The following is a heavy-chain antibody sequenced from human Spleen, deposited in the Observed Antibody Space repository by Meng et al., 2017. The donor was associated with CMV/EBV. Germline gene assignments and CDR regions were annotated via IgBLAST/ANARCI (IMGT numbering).Heavy chain of an antibody. V-gene: IGHV3-20*04. CDR1: GFTFDNYGDYG. D-gene: IGHD4-17*01. CDR2: INWDGGTT. CDR3: VRDRNYGVYLGSDY. Sequence: GESLKISCTASGFTFDNYGDYGMSWVRQAAGKGLEWVSGINWDGGTTHYADSVKGRFTISRDNAKNSLYLQMDNLGTEDTALYYCVRDRNYGVYLGSDYWGQGTLVTVSS. J-gene: IGHJ4*02.